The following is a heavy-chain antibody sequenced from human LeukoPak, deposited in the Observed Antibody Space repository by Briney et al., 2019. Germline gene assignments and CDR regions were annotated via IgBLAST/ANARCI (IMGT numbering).Heavy chain of an antibody. CDR1: GFTFSSYS. D-gene: IGHD3-10*01. CDR2: ISSSSSTI. V-gene: IGHV3-48*01. J-gene: IGHJ4*02. Sequence: GGSLRLSCAASGFTFSSYSMNWVRQAPGKGLEWVSYISSSSSTIYYADSVKGRFTISRDNSKNTLYLQMNSLRAEDTAVYYCAKDTSMVRGVISYYFDYWGQGTLVTVSS. CDR3: AKDTSMVRGVISYYFDY.